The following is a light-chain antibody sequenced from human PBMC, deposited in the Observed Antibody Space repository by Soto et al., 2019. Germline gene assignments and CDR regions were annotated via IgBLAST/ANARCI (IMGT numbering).Light chain of an antibody. CDR1: SSNIGSNY. CDR2: RNN. Sequence: QSVLTQPPSASGTPGQRVTISCSGSSSNIGSNYVYWYQQLPGTAPKPLIYRNNQRPSWVPDRFSGSKSGTSASLAISGLRYEDEDDYYCAAWDDSLRGVFGGGTKLTVL. J-gene: IGLJ2*01. V-gene: IGLV1-47*01. CDR3: AAWDDSLRGV.